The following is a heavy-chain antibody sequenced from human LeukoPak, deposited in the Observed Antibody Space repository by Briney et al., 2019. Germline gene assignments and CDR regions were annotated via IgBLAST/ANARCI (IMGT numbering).Heavy chain of an antibody. D-gene: IGHD3-22*01. V-gene: IGHV4-39*01. CDR2: IHHSGHT. J-gene: IGHJ4*02. CDR3: ARLGGYYDPPDY. Sequence: SETLSLTCTVSGGSIRSSTYYWAWIRQPPGKGLEWTGTIHHSGHTYYNPSLNSRVTISVDTSKNQFSLNLSSVTAADTAVYYCARLGGYYDPPDYWGQGTLVTVSS. CDR1: GGSIRSSTYY.